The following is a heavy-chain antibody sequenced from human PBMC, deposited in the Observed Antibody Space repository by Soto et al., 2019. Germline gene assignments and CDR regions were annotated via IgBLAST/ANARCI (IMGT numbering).Heavy chain of an antibody. CDR1: GFTFSSYW. D-gene: IGHD1-26*01. J-gene: IGHJ5*02. Sequence: EVQLVESGGGLVQPGGSLRLSCAASGFTFSSYWMHWVRQAPGKGLVWVSRINSDGSSTSYADSVKGRFTISRDNAKNTLYLQLNSLRADDTAVYYCAREWGVGATPGLNWFDPWGQGTLDTVSS. CDR3: AREWGVGATPGLNWFDP. V-gene: IGHV3-74*01. CDR2: INSDGSST.